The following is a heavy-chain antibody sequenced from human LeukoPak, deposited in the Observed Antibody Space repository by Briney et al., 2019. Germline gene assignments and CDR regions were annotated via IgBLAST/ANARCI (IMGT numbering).Heavy chain of an antibody. J-gene: IGHJ4*02. V-gene: IGHV3-30-3*01. CDR1: GFTFSSYA. Sequence: PGRSLRLSCAASGFTFSSYAMHWVRQAPGKGLEWVAVISYDGSNKYYADSVKGRFTISRDNSKNTLYLQMNSLRAEDMAVYYCARARDSGSYFDYWGQGTLVTVSS. D-gene: IGHD1-26*01. CDR3: ARARDSGSYFDY. CDR2: ISYDGSNK.